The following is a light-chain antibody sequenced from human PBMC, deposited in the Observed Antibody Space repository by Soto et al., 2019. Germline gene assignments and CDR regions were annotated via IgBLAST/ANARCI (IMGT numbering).Light chain of an antibody. V-gene: IGKV3-15*01. CDR2: GAS. CDR1: QSVSSN. J-gene: IGKJ1*01. Sequence: EIVMTQSPATLSVSPGERATLSCRASQSVSSNLAWYQQKPGQAPRLLIYGASTRATGSPARFSGSGSGTEFTLTISSLQSEDFAVYYCQQYNNWLRTFGQGTKVEIK. CDR3: QQYNNWLRT.